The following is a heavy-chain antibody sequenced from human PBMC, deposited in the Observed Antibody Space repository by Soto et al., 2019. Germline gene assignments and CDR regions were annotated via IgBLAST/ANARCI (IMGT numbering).Heavy chain of an antibody. D-gene: IGHD1-26*01. V-gene: IGHV3-48*03. J-gene: IGHJ4*02. CDR1: GFTFNSYE. CDR3: ARVRGGSYAYYFDY. Sequence: GGSLRLSCAASGFTFNSYEMNWVRQAPGKGLEWVSYISSSGYTVYYADSVKGRFTISRDNAKSSLYLQMNSLRAEDTAVYYCARVRGGSYAYYFDYWGQGTLVTVSS. CDR2: ISSSGYTV.